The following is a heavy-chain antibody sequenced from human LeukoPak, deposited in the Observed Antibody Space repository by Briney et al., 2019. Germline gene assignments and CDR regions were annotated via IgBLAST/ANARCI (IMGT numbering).Heavy chain of an antibody. V-gene: IGHV4-59*08. CDR1: GGSIGIYY. CDR2: IYHNGST. Sequence: PSETLFLTCAVSGGSIGIYYWSWIRQPPGKGLEWIGYIYHNGSTSYNPSLKSRVSISVDTSKNQFSLKLTSVTAADTAVYYCARHQGSGRKHYYGMDVWGQGTTVTVSS. J-gene: IGHJ6*02. D-gene: IGHD1-26*01. CDR3: ARHQGSGRKHYYGMDV.